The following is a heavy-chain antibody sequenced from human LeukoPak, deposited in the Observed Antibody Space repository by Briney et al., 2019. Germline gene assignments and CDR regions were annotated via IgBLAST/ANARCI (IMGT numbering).Heavy chain of an antibody. V-gene: IGHV4-4*07. J-gene: IGHJ3*02. D-gene: IGHD3-16*01. Sequence: SETLSLTCTVSGGSISSYYWSWIRQPAGKGLEWIGRIYTSGSTNYNPSLKSRVTMSVDTSKNQFSLKLSSVTAADTAVYYCARCAQSYGNDAFDMWGPGTMVTVSS. CDR2: IYTSGST. CDR3: ARCAQSYGNDAFDM. CDR1: GGSISSYY.